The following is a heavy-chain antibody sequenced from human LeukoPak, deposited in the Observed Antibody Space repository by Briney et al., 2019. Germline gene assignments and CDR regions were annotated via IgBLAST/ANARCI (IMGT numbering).Heavy chain of an antibody. V-gene: IGHV3-53*01. CDR3: AREWVIAAAGTNWFDP. CDR1: GFTVSSNY. CDR2: IYSGGST. J-gene: IGHJ5*02. D-gene: IGHD6-13*01. Sequence: GGSLRLSCAASGFTVSSNYMSWVRQAPGKGLEWVSVIYSGGSTYYADSVKGRFTISRDNSKNTLYLQMNSLRAEDTAVYYCAREWVIAAAGTNWFDPWGQGTLVTVSS.